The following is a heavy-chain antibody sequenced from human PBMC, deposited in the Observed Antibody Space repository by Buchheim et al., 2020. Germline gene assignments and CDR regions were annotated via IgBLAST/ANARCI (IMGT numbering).Heavy chain of an antibody. CDR1: GFTFSSYE. J-gene: IGHJ4*02. V-gene: IGHV3-48*03. CDR2: VSPSGNTV. Sequence: EVHLVESGGGLVQPGGSLRLSCAASGFTFSSYEMNWVRQAPGKGLEWISYVSPSGNTVYYADSVKGRFAISRDNAKNSLYLQMHSLRAENTAVYYCASKHDYWGQGTL. CDR3: ASKHDY.